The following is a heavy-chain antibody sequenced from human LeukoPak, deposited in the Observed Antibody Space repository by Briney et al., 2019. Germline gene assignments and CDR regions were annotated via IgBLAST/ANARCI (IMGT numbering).Heavy chain of an antibody. CDR1: GFTFSSYA. V-gene: IGHV3-23*01. J-gene: IGHJ4*02. CDR2: ISGSGGST. Sequence: GGSLRLSCAASGFTFSSYAMSWVRQAPGKGLEWVSAISGSGGSTNYADSVKGRFTISRDNSKNTLYLQMNSLRAEDTAVYYCAKVPSIAVAGTGFDYWGQGTLVTVSS. CDR3: AKVPSIAVAGTGFDY. D-gene: IGHD6-19*01.